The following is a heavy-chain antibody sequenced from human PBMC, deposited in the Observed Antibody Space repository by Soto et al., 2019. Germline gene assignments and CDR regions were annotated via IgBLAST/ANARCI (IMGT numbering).Heavy chain of an antibody. CDR3: ARDYIVVVPAAAWGYMDV. Sequence: PGGSLRLSCAASGFTFSSYGMHWVRQAPGKGLEWVAVIWYDGSNKYYADSVKGRFTISRDNSKNTLYLQMNSLRAEDTAVYYCARDYIVVVPAAAWGYMDVWGKGTTVTVSS. J-gene: IGHJ6*03. V-gene: IGHV3-33*01. CDR1: GFTFSSYG. D-gene: IGHD2-2*01. CDR2: IWYDGSNK.